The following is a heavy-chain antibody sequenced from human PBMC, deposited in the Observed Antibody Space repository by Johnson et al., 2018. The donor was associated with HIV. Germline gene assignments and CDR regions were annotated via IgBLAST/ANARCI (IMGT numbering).Heavy chain of an antibody. D-gene: IGHD6-6*01. CDR1: GFTFSSYG. V-gene: IGHV3-33*01. CDR3: ARVFYRYSSSSTAAFDI. CDR2: TWFDGINK. J-gene: IGHJ3*02. Sequence: QVQLVESGGGVVQPGGSLRLSCAASGFTFSSYGMHWVRQAPGKGLEWVAVTWFDGINKYYSDSVNGRFTISRDNSKNTLYLQLNSLRAADTALYYCARVFYRYSSSSTAAFDIWGQGTMVTVSS.